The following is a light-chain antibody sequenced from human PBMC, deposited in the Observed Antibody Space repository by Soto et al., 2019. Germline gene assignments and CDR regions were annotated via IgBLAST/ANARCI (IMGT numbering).Light chain of an antibody. CDR1: TSHIGGNT. Sequence: VLTQPPSASGTPGQRVTISCSGSTSHIGGNTVDWYQQLPGTAPKLLIYGNNQRPSGVPDRFSGSKSGASASLAISGLQSDDEADYYCAAWDDSLNGSYVFGTGTKVTVL. J-gene: IGLJ1*01. CDR3: AAWDDSLNGSYV. V-gene: IGLV1-44*01. CDR2: GNN.